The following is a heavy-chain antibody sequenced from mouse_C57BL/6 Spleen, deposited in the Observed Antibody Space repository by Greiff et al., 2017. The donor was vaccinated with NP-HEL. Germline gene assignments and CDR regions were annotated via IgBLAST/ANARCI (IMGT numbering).Heavy chain of an antibody. CDR2: ISNLAYSI. Sequence: EVKLMESGGGLVQPGGSLKLSCAASGFTFSDYGMAWVRQAPRKGPEWVAFISNLAYSIYYADTVTGRFTISRENAKNTLYLEMSSLRSEDTAMYYCARRGLPYAMDYWGQGTSVTVSS. V-gene: IGHV5-15*01. CDR3: ARRGLPYAMDY. CDR1: GFTFSDYG. D-gene: IGHD2-4*01. J-gene: IGHJ4*01.